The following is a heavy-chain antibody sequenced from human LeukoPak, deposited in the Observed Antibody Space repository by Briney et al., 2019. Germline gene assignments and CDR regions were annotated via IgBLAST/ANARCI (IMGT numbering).Heavy chain of an antibody. Sequence: GGSLRLSCAASGFTFSSYAMSWVRQAPGKGLEWVSAISGSGGSTYYADSVKGRFTISRDNSKNTLYLQMNSLRAEDTAVYYCARDKGRGIAVAFDYWGQGTLVTVSS. J-gene: IGHJ4*02. CDR1: GFTFSSYA. V-gene: IGHV3-23*01. CDR2: ISGSGGST. D-gene: IGHD6-19*01. CDR3: ARDKGRGIAVAFDY.